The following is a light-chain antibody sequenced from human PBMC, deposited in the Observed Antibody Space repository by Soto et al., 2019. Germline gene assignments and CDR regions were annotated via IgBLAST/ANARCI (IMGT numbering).Light chain of an antibody. J-gene: IGKJ1*01. CDR2: KAT. V-gene: IGKV1-5*03. CDR1: QSISSW. CDR3: QQYNSYST. Sequence: DIQMTQSPSTLSASVGDRVTITCRASQSISSWLAWYQQKPGKAPKLLIYKATSLESGVPSRFSGGGSGTEFTLTISSLQPDDFAAYYGQQYNSYSTFGQGTKVEIK.